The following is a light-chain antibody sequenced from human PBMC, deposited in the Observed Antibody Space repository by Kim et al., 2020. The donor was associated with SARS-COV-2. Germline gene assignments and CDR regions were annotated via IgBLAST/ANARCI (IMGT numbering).Light chain of an antibody. V-gene: IGKV1-5*03. Sequence: ESVVDRVTIPCRASQSISYWLAWYQQKPGKTPKLLIYKASHLESGVPSRISGSGSGTEFTLTISSLQPDDFATYYCQQYNTWPYTFGQGTKLEI. CDR2: KAS. J-gene: IGKJ2*01. CDR3: QQYNTWPYT. CDR1: QSISYW.